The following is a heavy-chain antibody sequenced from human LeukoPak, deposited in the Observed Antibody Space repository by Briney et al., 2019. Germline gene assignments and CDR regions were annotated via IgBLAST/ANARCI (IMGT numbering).Heavy chain of an antibody. CDR1: GVTFSSYG. Sequence: GGSLRLSCAASGVTFSSYGRHWVRQAPGKGLEWVAVISYDGSNKYYADSVKGRFTISRDNSKNTLYLQMNSLRAEDTAVYYCAKRGGWQWYYFDYWGQGTLVTVSS. CDR3: AKRGGWQWYYFDY. V-gene: IGHV3-30*18. CDR2: ISYDGSNK. D-gene: IGHD6-19*01. J-gene: IGHJ4*02.